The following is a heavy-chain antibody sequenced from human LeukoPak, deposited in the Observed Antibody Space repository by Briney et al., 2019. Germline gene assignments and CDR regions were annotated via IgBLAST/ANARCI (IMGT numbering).Heavy chain of an antibody. Sequence: ASVKVSCKASGYTFTSYYMHWVRQAPGQGLEWMGIINPSGGSTSYAQKFQGRVTMTRDMSTSTVYMELSSLRSEDTAVYYCARERWLNNWFDSWGQGTLVTVSS. D-gene: IGHD6-19*01. V-gene: IGHV1-46*01. J-gene: IGHJ5*01. CDR2: INPSGGST. CDR3: ARERWLNNWFDS. CDR1: GYTFTSYY.